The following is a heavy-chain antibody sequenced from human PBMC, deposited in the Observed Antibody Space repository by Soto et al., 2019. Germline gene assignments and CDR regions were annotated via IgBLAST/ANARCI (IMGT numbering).Heavy chain of an antibody. Sequence: EVPLVESGGGLVQPGESLRLSCEASGFTFSNHWMHWVRQAPGKGPVWVARIKTDGSTTNYADYVKGRFTVSRDNAKNTLFLQMNSLRVEDTAVYYCARNWKGVDYWGQGTLVTVSS. D-gene: IGHD1-1*01. CDR1: GFTFSNHW. V-gene: IGHV3-74*01. J-gene: IGHJ4*02. CDR2: IKTDGSTT. CDR3: ARNWKGVDY.